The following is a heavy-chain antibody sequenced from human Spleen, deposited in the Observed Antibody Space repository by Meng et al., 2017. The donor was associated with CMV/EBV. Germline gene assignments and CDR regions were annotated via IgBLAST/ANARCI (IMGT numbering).Heavy chain of an antibody. V-gene: IGHV3-7*01. CDR1: GFSFSSYF. D-gene: IGHD3-3*01. Sequence: GGSLRLSCAASGFSFSSYFMSWVRQAPGKGLEWVANIKQDGTEKNYVDSVKGRFTISRDNAKNTLYLQMNSLRAEDTAVYYCARDYDFWSGYLNWFDPWGQGTLVTVSS. CDR2: IKQDGTEK. CDR3: ARDYDFWSGYLNWFDP. J-gene: IGHJ5*02.